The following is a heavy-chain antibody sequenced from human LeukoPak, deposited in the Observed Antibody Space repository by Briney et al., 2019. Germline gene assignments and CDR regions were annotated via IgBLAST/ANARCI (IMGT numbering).Heavy chain of an antibody. CDR1: GGSISSYY. CDR3: ARGGHDIVVVPAAWSWFDP. Sequence: SETLSLTCTVSGGSISSYYWSWIRQPAGKGLEWIGRIYTSGSTNYNPSLKSRVTMSVDTYKNQFSLTLSSVNAADTAVYYCARGGHDIVVVPAAWSWFDPWGQGTLATVSS. J-gene: IGHJ5*02. CDR2: IYTSGST. V-gene: IGHV4-4*07. D-gene: IGHD2-2*01.